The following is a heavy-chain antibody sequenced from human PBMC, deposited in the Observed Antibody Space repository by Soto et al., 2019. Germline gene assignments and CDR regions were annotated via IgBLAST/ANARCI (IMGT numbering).Heavy chain of an antibody. CDR2: IIPIFGTA. CDR1: GGTFSSYA. Sequence: QVQLVQSGAEVKKPGSSVKVSCKASGGTFSSYAISWVRQAPGQGLEWMGGIIPIFGTANYAQKFQGRVTIISDESTSTDYMELSSLRSVDTAGYYCAREHQQLRPVYHFAHWGQGTLVTVSA. J-gene: IGHJ4*02. V-gene: IGHV1-69*01. CDR3: AREHQQLRPVYHFAH. D-gene: IGHD2-2*01.